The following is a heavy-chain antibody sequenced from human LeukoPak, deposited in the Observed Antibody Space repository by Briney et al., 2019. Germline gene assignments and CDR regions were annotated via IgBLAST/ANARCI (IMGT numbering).Heavy chain of an antibody. D-gene: IGHD4-17*01. CDR1: GFTFSSYS. CDR3: ARDQHGDFDY. Sequence: PGGSLRLYCAASGFTFSSYSMNWVRQAPGKGLEWVSSISSSSSYIYYADSVKGRFTISRDNAKNSLYLQMNSLRAEDTAVYYCARDQHGDFDYWGQGTLVTVSS. CDR2: ISSSSSYI. J-gene: IGHJ4*02. V-gene: IGHV3-21*01.